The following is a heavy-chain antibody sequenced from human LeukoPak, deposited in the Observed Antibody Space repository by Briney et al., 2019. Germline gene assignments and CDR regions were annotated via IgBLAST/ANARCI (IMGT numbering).Heavy chain of an antibody. CDR3: ARGQGTVTTH. V-gene: IGHV4-34*01. CDR1: GGSFSGYY. Sequence: SETLSLTCAVSGGSFSGYYWTWIRQPPGKGLEWIGEINHSGSAYYNPSLKSRVTISLDTSKNQFSLKVSSVTAADTAVYYCARGQGTVTTHWGQGTLVTVSS. CDR2: INHSGSA. J-gene: IGHJ4*02. D-gene: IGHD4-17*01.